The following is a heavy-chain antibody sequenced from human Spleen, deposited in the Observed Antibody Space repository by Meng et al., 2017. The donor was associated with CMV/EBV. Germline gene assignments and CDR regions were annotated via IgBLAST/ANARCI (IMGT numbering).Heavy chain of an antibody. D-gene: IGHD5-24*01. Sequence: SFGSDSMDWVRHAPGKGLEWVSSISSSSVYMYYADSVKGRFTISRDNAKDSLYLQMNSLRAEDTAVYYCARNRLQSTYYYYYGLDVWGQGTTVTVSS. CDR1: SFGSDS. CDR3: ARNRLQSTYYYYYGLDV. J-gene: IGHJ6*02. CDR2: ISSSSVYM. V-gene: IGHV3-21*01.